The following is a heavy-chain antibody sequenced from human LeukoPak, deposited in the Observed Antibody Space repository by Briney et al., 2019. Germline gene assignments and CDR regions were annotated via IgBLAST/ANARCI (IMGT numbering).Heavy chain of an antibody. J-gene: IGHJ4*02. CDR3: ARGLYYDILTGEDLDPYFDY. V-gene: IGHV4-34*01. CDR1: GGSFSGYY. CDR2: INHSGST. Sequence: SETLSLTCAVYGGSFSGYYWSWIRQPPGKGLEWIGEINHSGSTNYNPSLKSRVTISVDTSKNQFSLKLSSVTAADTAVYYCARGLYYDILTGEDLDPYFDYWGQGTLVTVSS. D-gene: IGHD3-9*01.